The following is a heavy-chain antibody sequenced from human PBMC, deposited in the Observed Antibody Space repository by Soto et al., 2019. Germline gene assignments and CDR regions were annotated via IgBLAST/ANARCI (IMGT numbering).Heavy chain of an antibody. CDR1: GFAFNNAW. CDR3: TTVIGPSHCTGGSCYYAFDI. Sequence: EVQLVESGGGLVKPGGSLRLSCAASGFAFNNAWMNWVRQAPGKGLEWVGRIKSKIHGGTTDYAAPVKGRFTISRDDSENSLNLQMNSLKTEDTALYLCTTVIGPSHCTGGSCYYAFDIWGQGTMVTVSS. J-gene: IGHJ3*02. V-gene: IGHV3-15*07. D-gene: IGHD2-15*01. CDR2: IKSKIHGGTT.